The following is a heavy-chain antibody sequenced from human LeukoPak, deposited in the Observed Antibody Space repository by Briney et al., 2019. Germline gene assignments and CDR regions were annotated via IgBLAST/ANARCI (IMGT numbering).Heavy chain of an antibody. CDR1: GFTFSSYS. CDR3: AKDRGIISDY. D-gene: IGHD3-10*01. CDR2: ISGSGDST. J-gene: IGHJ4*02. Sequence: GGSLRLSCAASGFTFSSYSMSWVRQAPGKGLEWVSAISGSGDSTYYADSVKGRFTISRDNSKNTLYLQMSSLRVEDTAVYYCAKDRGIISDYWGQGTLVTVSS. V-gene: IGHV3-23*01.